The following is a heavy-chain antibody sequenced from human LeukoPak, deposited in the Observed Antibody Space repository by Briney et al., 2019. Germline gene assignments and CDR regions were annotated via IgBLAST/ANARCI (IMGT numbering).Heavy chain of an antibody. J-gene: IGHJ4*02. CDR3: AKQRDYYDSSGYYRGYYFDY. D-gene: IGHD3-22*01. CDR2: INGSSTRT. Sequence: GGSLRLSCADSGFTFSSYAMSWVRQAPGKGLEWVSSINGSSTRTYYADSVKGRFTVSRDNPKNTLYLQMNSLRAEDTAVYYCAKQRDYYDSSGYYRGYYFDYWGQGTLVTVSS. CDR1: GFTFSSYA. V-gene: IGHV3-23*01.